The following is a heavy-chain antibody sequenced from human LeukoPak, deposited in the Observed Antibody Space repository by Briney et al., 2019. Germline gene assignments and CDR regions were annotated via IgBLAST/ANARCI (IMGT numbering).Heavy chain of an antibody. J-gene: IGHJ5*02. V-gene: IGHV4-34*01. CDR1: GGSFSGYY. CDR2: INHSGST. D-gene: IGHD3-10*01. CDR3: ARHSPDLGRGRSVNMVRGVRWFDP. Sequence: SETLSLTCAVYGGSFSGYYWSWIRQPPGKGLEWIGEINHSGSTNYNPSLKSRVTISVDTSKNQFSLKLSSVTAADTAVYYCARHSPDLGRGRSVNMVRGVRWFDPWGQGTLVTVSS.